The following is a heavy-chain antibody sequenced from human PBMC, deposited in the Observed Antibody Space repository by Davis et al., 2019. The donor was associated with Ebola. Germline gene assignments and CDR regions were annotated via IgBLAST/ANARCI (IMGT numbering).Heavy chain of an antibody. CDR2: IRYDGSDK. V-gene: IGHV3-30*02. D-gene: IGHD3-3*01. CDR3: ARGGFFGVAIRDYFDY. J-gene: IGHJ4*02. Sequence: PGGSLRLSCAASGFSFNTYGMHWVRQAPGKGLEWVAFIRYDGSDKYYADSVKGRFTISRDNSKNTLYLQMNSLRAEDTAVYYCARGGFFGVAIRDYFDYWGQGTLVTVSS. CDR1: GFSFNTYG.